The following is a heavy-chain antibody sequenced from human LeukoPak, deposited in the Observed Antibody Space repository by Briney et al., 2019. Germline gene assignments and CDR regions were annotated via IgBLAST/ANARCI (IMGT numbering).Heavy chain of an antibody. V-gene: IGHV4-59*01. CDR1: GGSFSGYY. CDR2: IYYSGST. D-gene: IGHD1-26*01. J-gene: IGHJ4*02. CDR3: ARVQLGAHFDY. Sequence: SETLSLTRAVYGGSFSGYYWSWIRQPPGKGLERIGYIYYSGSTNYNPSLKSRVTISVDTSKNQFSLKLSSVTAADTAVYYCARVQLGAHFDYWGQGTLVTVSS.